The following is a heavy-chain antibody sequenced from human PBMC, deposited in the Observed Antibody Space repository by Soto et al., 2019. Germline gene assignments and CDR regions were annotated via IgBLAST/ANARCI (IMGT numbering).Heavy chain of an antibody. CDR3: ASAPRNWGFDY. Sequence: QVQLVQCGAEVKKPGASVKVSCKAYGYTFTSYDFNWVRQATGQGPEWLGWMNPNNGNTGYSQKFQGRVTMNSDNSISTAYMELSSLRSEDTAVYYCASAPRNWGFDYWGQGSQVTVSS. D-gene: IGHD7-27*01. V-gene: IGHV1-8*01. CDR2: MNPNNGNT. J-gene: IGHJ4*02. CDR1: GYTFTSYD.